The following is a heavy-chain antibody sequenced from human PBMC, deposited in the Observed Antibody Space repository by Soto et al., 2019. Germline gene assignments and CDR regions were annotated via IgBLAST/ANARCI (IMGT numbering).Heavy chain of an antibody. CDR1: GGSISSYY. CDR3: ARVWLDDFWSGSGYYYYYGMDV. Sequence: SETLSLTCTVSGGSISSYYWSWIRQPAGKGLDWIGRIYTSGSTNYNPSLKSRVTMSVDTSKNQFSLKLSSVTAADTAVYYCARVWLDDFWSGSGYYYYYGMDVWGQGTTVTVS. CDR2: IYTSGST. V-gene: IGHV4-4*07. D-gene: IGHD3-3*01. J-gene: IGHJ6*02.